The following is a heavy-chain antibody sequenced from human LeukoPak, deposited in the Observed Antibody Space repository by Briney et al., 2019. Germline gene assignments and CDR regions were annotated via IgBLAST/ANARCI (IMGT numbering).Heavy chain of an antibody. CDR1: GFTFSSYG. J-gene: IGHJ6*02. CDR3: AKDLTSYGMDV. V-gene: IGHV3-30*18. Sequence: GGSLRLSCAASGFTFSSYGMHWVRQAPGKGLEWVAVISYDGSNKYYADSVKGRFTISRDNSKNTLYLQMNSLRAEDTAVYYCAKDLTSYGMDVWGQGTTVTISS. D-gene: IGHD1-14*01. CDR2: ISYDGSNK.